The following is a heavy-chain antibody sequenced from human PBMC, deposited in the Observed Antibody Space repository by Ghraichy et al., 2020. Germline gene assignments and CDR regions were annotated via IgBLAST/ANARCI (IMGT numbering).Heavy chain of an antibody. CDR2: IYPGDSDT. CDR3: ARRVEQQTRIYYFDY. Sequence: GESLNISCKGSGYSFTSYWIGWVRQMPGKGLEWMGIIYPGDSDTRYSPSFQGQVTISADKSISTAYLQWSSLKASDTAMYYCARRVEQQTRIYYFDYWGQGTLVTVSS. V-gene: IGHV5-51*01. D-gene: IGHD6-13*01. CDR1: GYSFTSYW. J-gene: IGHJ4*02.